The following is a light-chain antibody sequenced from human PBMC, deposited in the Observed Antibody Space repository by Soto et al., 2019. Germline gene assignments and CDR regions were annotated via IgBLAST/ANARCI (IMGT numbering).Light chain of an antibody. CDR3: ATWDGGLSGPFV. V-gene: IGLV1-44*01. CDR2: TTN. J-gene: IGLJ1*01. Sequence: QSVLTQPPSASGTPGQRATISCCGSNSNIGSDIVNCYQLLPGAAPVVLINTTNQRPSGVPERFSGSKSGTSASLAISGLQSEDEANSSCATWDGGLSGPFVFGTGTKVTVL. CDR1: NSNIGSDI.